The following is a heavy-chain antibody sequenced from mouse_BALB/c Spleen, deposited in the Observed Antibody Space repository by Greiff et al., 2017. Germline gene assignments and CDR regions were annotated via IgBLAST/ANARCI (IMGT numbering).Heavy chain of an antibody. CDR1: GFTFSSYA. CDR2: ISSGGST. J-gene: IGHJ3*01. CDR3: AREGGLRGWFAY. D-gene: IGHD2-4*01. V-gene: IGHV5-6-5*01. Sequence: EVQLQESGGDLVKPGGSLQLSCAASGFTFSSYAMSWVRQTPEKRLEWVASISSGGSTYYPDSVKGRFTISRDTARNILYLQMSSLRSEDTAMYYCAREGGLRGWFAYWGQGTLVTVSA.